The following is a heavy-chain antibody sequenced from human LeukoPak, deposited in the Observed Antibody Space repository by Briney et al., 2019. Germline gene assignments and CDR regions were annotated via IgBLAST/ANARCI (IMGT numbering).Heavy chain of an antibody. V-gene: IGHV1-18*01. J-gene: IGHJ4*02. CDR2: ISAYNGNT. CDR3: ARESEYSSSFSFDY. Sequence: GASVKVSCKASGYTFTSYGIIWVRQAPGQGLEWMGWISAYNGNTNYAQKLQGRVTMTTDTSTSTAYMELRSLRSDDTAVYYCARESEYSSSFSFDYWGQGTLVTVSS. D-gene: IGHD6-6*01. CDR1: GYTFTSYG.